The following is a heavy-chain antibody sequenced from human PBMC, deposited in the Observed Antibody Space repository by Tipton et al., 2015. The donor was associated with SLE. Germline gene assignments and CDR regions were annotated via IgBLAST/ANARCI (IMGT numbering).Heavy chain of an antibody. J-gene: IGHJ5*02. Sequence: TLSLTCTVSGASISSGSSYWSWIRQPAGKGLEWIGRIFSRGSTNSNLSLKSRVTISLDASKNQFSLKLSSVTAADTAVYYCARVVKGSSWYWFDPWGQGTLVTVSS. D-gene: IGHD6-13*01. CDR1: GASISSGSSY. CDR2: IFSRGST. V-gene: IGHV4-61*02. CDR3: ARVVKGSSWYWFDP.